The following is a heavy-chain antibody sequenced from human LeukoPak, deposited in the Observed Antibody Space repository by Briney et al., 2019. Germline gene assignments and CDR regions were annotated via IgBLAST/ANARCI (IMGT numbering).Heavy chain of an antibody. CDR1: GGSISSYY. D-gene: IGHD3-22*01. CDR2: IYYSGST. Sequence: PSETLSLTCTVSGGSISSYYWSWIRQPPGKGLEWIGYIYYSGSTNYNPSLKSRVTISVDTSKNQFSLKLSSVTAADTAVYYCARDGPLYYDSGNWFDPWGQGTLVTVSS. V-gene: IGHV4-59*01. CDR3: ARDGPLYYDSGNWFDP. J-gene: IGHJ5*02.